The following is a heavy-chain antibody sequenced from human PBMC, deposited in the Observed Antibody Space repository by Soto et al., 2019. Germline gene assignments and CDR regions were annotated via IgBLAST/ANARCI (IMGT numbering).Heavy chain of an antibody. D-gene: IGHD3-3*01. Sequence: PGGSLRLSCAASGFTFSSYAMSWVRQAPGKGLEWVSAISGSGGSTYYADSVKGRFTISRDNSKNTLYLQMNSLRAEDTAVYYCASDGASITIFGVVIPGWGQGTLVTVSS. V-gene: IGHV3-23*01. CDR3: ASDGASITIFGVVIPG. J-gene: IGHJ4*02. CDR2: ISGSGGST. CDR1: GFTFSSYA.